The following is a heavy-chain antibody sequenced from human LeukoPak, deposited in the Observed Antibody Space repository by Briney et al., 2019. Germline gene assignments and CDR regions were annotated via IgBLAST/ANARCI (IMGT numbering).Heavy chain of an antibody. Sequence: SETLSLTCTVSGGSISSYYWSWIRQPPGKGLEWIGYIYYSGSTNYNPSLKSRVTISVDTSKNQLSLKLSSVTAADTAVYYCARDSSGWYGGGYFDLWGRGTLVTVSS. CDR1: GGSISSYY. V-gene: IGHV4-59*01. D-gene: IGHD3-16*01. J-gene: IGHJ2*01. CDR3: ARDSSGWYGGGYFDL. CDR2: IYYSGST.